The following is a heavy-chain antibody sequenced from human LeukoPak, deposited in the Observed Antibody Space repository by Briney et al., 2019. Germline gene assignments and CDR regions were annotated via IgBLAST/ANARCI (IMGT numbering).Heavy chain of an antibody. CDR3: ARDAYDFWSGYGSPNWFDP. Sequence: SETLSLTCTVSTGSISSYYWSCIRHPAGKGLEWIGRIYTSGSANYSPSLKSRVTMSVDTSKNQFSLKLSSVTAADTAVYYCARDAYDFWSGYGSPNWFDPWGQGTLVTVSS. J-gene: IGHJ5*02. D-gene: IGHD3-3*01. CDR2: IYTSGSA. CDR1: TGSISSYY. V-gene: IGHV4-4*07.